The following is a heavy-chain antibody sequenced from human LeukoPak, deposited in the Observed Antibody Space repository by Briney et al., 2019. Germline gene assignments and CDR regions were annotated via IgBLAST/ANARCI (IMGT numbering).Heavy chain of an antibody. CDR3: ARAPGTPYFDY. D-gene: IGHD2-15*01. CDR2: ISYDGSNK. CDR1: GFTFSSYA. Sequence: PGGSLRLSCAASGFTFSSYAMHWVRQAPGKGLEWVAVISYDGSNKYYADSVKGRFTISRDNSKNTLYLQMNSLRAEDTAVYYCARAPGTPYFDYWGQGTLVTVSS. J-gene: IGHJ4*02. V-gene: IGHV3-30*01.